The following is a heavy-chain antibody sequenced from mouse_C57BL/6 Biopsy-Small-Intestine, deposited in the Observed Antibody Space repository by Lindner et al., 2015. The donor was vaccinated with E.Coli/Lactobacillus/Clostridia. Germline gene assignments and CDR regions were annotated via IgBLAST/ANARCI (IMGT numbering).Heavy chain of an antibody. Sequence: VQLQESGAGLVKPGASVKISCKASGYAFSSYWMNWVKQRPGKGLEWIGQIYPGDGDTNYNGKFKGKATLTADKSSSTAYMQLSSLTSEDSAVYFCAKDYGSSSYYFDYWGQGTTLTVSS. CDR1: GYAFSSYW. V-gene: IGHV1-80*01. J-gene: IGHJ2*01. CDR3: AKDYGSSSYYFDY. D-gene: IGHD1-1*01. CDR2: IYPGDGDT.